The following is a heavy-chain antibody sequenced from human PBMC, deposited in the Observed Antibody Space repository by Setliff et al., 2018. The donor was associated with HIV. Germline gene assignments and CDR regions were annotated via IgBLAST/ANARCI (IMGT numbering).Heavy chain of an antibody. CDR1: GGTSTTYS. CDR2: IIPIFGTV. Sequence: GASVKVSCKASGGTSTTYSISWVRQAPGQGLEWMGGIIPIFGTVNYAQKFQGRVTLTADDSTSTAYMELSSLRSEDTAVYYCARPGRSNYWDSFDYWGQGILVTVS. J-gene: IGHJ4*02. D-gene: IGHD3-10*01. V-gene: IGHV1-69*13. CDR3: ARPGRSNYWDSFDY.